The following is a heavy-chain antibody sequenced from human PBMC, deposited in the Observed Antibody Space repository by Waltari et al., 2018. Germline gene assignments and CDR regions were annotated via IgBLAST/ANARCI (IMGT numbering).Heavy chain of an antibody. CDR1: GFTFSSYS. D-gene: IGHD3-10*01. J-gene: IGHJ4*02. CDR3: VRWSGSYHFDY. V-gene: IGHV3-74*02. CDR2: INNDGSST. Sequence: EVQLVESGGGLVQPGGSLRLSCAASGFTFSSYSMNWVRQAPGKGLVWVSRINNDGSSTSYADSVKGRFTISRDNAKNTMYLQMNSLRAEDTAVYYCVRWSGSYHFDYWGQGTLVTVSS.